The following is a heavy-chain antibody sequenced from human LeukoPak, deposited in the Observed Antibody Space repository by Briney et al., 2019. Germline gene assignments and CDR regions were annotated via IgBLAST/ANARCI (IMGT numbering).Heavy chain of an antibody. CDR2: IYSSGST. V-gene: IGHV4-4*07. J-gene: IGHJ4*02. CDR3: AQRRHDYGHL. D-gene: IGHD4-17*01. Sequence: SETLSLTCTVSGGSISNYYWGWIRQPAGKGLEWIGRIYSSGSTNYNPSLKSRVTMSVDTSKNQFTLKLSSVTAADTAVYYCAQRRHDYGHLWGQGTLVTVSS. CDR1: GGSISNYY.